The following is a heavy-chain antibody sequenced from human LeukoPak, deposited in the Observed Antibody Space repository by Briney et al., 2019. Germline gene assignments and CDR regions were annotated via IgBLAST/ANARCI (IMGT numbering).Heavy chain of an antibody. CDR2: IKQDGSQK. CDR1: GFTFTRDW. Sequence: GGSLRLSCTASGFTFTRDWMSWVRQAPGKGLEWVANIKQDGSQKYYVDSVKGRFTIARDNAKNSLYLQMNSLRAEDTALYYCARDGLPAALNFWGQGTLVIVSS. D-gene: IGHD2-2*01. V-gene: IGHV3-7*01. J-gene: IGHJ4*02. CDR3: ARDGLPAALNF.